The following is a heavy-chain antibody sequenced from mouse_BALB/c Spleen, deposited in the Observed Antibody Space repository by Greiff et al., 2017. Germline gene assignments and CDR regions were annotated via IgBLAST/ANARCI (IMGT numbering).Heavy chain of an antibody. CDR3: VREGYHYAMDY. V-gene: IGHV10-3*03. D-gene: IGHD2-14*01. CDR2: IRSKSNNYAT. Sequence: DVMLVESGGGLVQPKGSLKLSCAASGFTFNTYAMHWVCQAPGKGLEWVARIRSKSNNYATYYADSVKDRFTISRDDSQSMLYLQMNNLKTEDTAMYYCVREGYHYAMDYWGQGTSVTVSS. CDR1: GFTFNTYA. J-gene: IGHJ4*01.